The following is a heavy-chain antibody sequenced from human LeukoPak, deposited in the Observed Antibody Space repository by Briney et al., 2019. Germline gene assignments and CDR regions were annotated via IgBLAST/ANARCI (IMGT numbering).Heavy chain of an antibody. CDR2: ISDSGGYI. CDR1: GFTFSSYA. Sequence: GGSLRLSCAASGFTFSSYAMSWVRQAPGKGLEWVSGISDSGGYIYYADSVKGRFTISRDNSKNTLYLQMNSLRAEDTALYYCATRKLISGWFGAPSDYWGQGTLVTVSS. V-gene: IGHV3-23*01. J-gene: IGHJ4*02. CDR3: ATRKLISGWFGAPSDY. D-gene: IGHD6-19*01.